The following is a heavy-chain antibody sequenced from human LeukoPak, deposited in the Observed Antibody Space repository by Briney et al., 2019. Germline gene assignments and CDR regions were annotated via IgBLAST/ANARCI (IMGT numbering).Heavy chain of an antibody. D-gene: IGHD3-10*01. J-gene: IGHJ4*02. CDR2: IIPIFGTA. Sequence: SVKVSCKASGYTFTSYGISWVRQAPGQGLEWMGGIIPIFGTANYAQKFQGRVTITADESTSTAYMELSSLRSEDTAVYYCARGIPQYYGSGSYSLDYWGQGTLVTVSS. CDR1: GYTFTSYG. CDR3: ARGIPQYYGSGSYSLDY. V-gene: IGHV1-69*13.